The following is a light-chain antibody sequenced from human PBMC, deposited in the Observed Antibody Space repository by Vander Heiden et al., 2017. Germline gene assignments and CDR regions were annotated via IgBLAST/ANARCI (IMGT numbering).Light chain of an antibody. J-gene: IGLJ2*01. Sequence: SYELTQPPSVSVSPGQTANISCSGDKLGKTFASWYQQKPGQSPVVVIYEDIKRPSGSPERFSGSNSGNTATLTISGTQAMDEADYYCQAWDGSTVVFGGGTELTVL. CDR2: EDI. CDR3: QAWDGSTVV. V-gene: IGLV3-1*01. CDR1: KLGKTF.